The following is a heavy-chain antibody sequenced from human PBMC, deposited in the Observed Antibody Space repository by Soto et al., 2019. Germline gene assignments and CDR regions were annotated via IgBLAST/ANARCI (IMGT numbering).Heavy chain of an antibody. V-gene: IGHV4-31*03. CDR2: IYYSGST. D-gene: IGHD2-15*01. CDR3: ARGQIRDGYSIEGFDY. J-gene: IGHJ4*02. CDR1: GGSISSGGYY. Sequence: QVQLQESGPGLVKPSQTLSLTCTVSGGSISSGGYYWSWIRQHPGKGLEWIGYIYYSGSTYYNPSLKSRVTISVDTSKNQFSLKLSSVTAADTAVYYCARGQIRDGYSIEGFDYWGQGTLVTVSS.